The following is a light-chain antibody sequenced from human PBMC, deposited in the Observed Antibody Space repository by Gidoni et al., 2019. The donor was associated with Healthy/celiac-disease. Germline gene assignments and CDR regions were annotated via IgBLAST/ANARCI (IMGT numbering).Light chain of an antibody. J-gene: IGLJ2*01. CDR3: SSYTSSNTLV. Sequence: QSALTQPAAVAGSPGQSTTMSCTGTRADVSGYKYVSLYQQHPGTAPQLMIFDVTNRPSGVSDLVSGSKSGNTASLTISGLQAEDETDYYCSSYTSSNTLVFGGGTKLTVL. V-gene: IGLV2-14*01. CDR2: DVT. CDR1: RADVSGYKY.